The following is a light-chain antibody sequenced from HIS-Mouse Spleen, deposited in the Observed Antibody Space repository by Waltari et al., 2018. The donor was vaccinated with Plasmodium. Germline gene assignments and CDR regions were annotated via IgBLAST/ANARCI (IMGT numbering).Light chain of an antibody. J-gene: IGLJ2*01. CDR3: GTWDSSLSAGVV. Sequence: QSVLTQPPSVSAAPGQKVPIPCSGSSSTHGNNYVSWYQQLPGTAPKLLIYDNNKRPSGIPDRFSGSKSGTSATLGITGLQTGDEADYYCGTWDSSLSAGVVFGGVTKLTVL. CDR1: SSTHGNNY. CDR2: DNN. V-gene: IGLV1-51*01.